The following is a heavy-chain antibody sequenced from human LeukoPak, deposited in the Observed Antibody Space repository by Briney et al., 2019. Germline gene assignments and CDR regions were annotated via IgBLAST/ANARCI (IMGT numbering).Heavy chain of an antibody. CDR1: GGSFSGYY. V-gene: IGHV4-34*01. J-gene: IGHJ6*03. Sequence: KSSETLSLTCAVYGGSFSGYYWSWIRQPPGKGLEWIGEINHSGSTNYNPSLKSRVTISVDTSKNQFSLKLSSVTAADTAVYYCAREGDGDYAKNYYYYYYMDVWGKGTTVTVSS. CDR3: AREGDGDYAKNYYYYYYMDV. CDR2: INHSGST. D-gene: IGHD4-17*01.